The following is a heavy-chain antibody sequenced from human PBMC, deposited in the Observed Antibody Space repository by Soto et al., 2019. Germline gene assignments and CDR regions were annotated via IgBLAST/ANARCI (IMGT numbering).Heavy chain of an antibody. Sequence: GESLKVSCKSSGYSFSNYWIAWVRQMPGKGLEWMGIIFPADSDTKYSPSFQGQVTISADKSISTAYLQWSSLKASDTAMYYCASSVVVPSTMNYFDYWGQGSLVTAPQ. CDR1: GYSFSNYW. V-gene: IGHV5-51*01. D-gene: IGHD2-15*01. CDR3: ASSVVVPSTMNYFDY. CDR2: IFPADSDT. J-gene: IGHJ4*02.